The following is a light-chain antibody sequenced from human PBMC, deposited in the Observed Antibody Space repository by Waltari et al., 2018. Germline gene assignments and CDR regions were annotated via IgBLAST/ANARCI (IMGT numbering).Light chain of an antibody. J-gene: IGLJ2*01. Sequence: QSALTQPASVSGSPGQSITISCTGTRSDVGGSNYVPWYQQHPGKAPKLMIYDVSKRPSGVSNRFSGSKSGNTASLTISGLQAEDEADYYCCSYAGSSTFVVFGGGTKLTVL. CDR3: CSYAGSSTFVV. CDR2: DVS. V-gene: IGLV2-23*02. CDR1: RSDVGGSNY.